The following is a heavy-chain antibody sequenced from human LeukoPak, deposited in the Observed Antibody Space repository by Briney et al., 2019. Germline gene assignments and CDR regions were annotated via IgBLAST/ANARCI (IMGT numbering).Heavy chain of an antibody. Sequence: SETLSLTCTVSGGSISSGDYYWSWIRQPPGKGLEWIGYIYYSGSTYYNPSLKSRVTISVDTSKNQFSLKLSSVTAADTAMYYCARDPMSDIVVVPAANAFDIWGQGTMVTVSS. D-gene: IGHD2-2*01. CDR1: GGSISSGDYY. CDR2: IYYSGST. CDR3: ARDPMSDIVVVPAANAFDI. J-gene: IGHJ3*02. V-gene: IGHV4-30-4*01.